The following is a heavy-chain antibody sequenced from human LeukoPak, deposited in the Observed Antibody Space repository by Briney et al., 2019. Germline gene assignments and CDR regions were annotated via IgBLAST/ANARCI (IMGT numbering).Heavy chain of an antibody. J-gene: IGHJ4*02. CDR3: ARDTYGDLFDY. D-gene: IGHD4-17*01. CDR2: INHSGST. CDR1: GGSFSGYY. Sequence: SETLSLTCAVYGGSFSGYYWSWIRQPPGKGLEWIGEINHSGSTNYNPSLKSRVTISVDTSKNQFSLKLSSVTAADTAVYYCARDTYGDLFDYWGQGTLVTVSS. V-gene: IGHV4-34*01.